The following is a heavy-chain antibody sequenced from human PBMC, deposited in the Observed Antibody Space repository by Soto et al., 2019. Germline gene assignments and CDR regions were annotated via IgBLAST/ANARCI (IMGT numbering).Heavy chain of an antibody. CDR3: ARGPIVVLQAAWFDP. D-gene: IGHD2-2*01. CDR2: VFDTGST. J-gene: IGHJ5*02. CDR1: GDSLSSYY. Sequence: QEQLQESGPGLVKPSETLSLTCTVSGDSLSSYYWSWIRQPPGKGLEWIGCVFDTGSTDYNPALKSRVTISVDTSKNQFSLRLTSVPAADTAVYYCARGPIVVLQAAWFDPWGQGTLVTVSS. V-gene: IGHV4-59*01.